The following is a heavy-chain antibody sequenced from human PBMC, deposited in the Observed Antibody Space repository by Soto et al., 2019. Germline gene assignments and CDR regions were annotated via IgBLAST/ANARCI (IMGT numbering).Heavy chain of an antibody. CDR3: ASLYYSDSSGYYYEKPYVEY. Sequence: SVKVSCKASGGTFSSYAISWVRQAPGQGLEWMGGIIPIFGTANYAQKFQGRVTITADKSTSTAYMELSSLRSEDTAVYYCASLYYSDSSGYYYEKPYVEYWGQAALITVSS. J-gene: IGHJ4*02. CDR2: IIPIFGTA. CDR1: GGTFSSYA. V-gene: IGHV1-69*06. D-gene: IGHD3-22*01.